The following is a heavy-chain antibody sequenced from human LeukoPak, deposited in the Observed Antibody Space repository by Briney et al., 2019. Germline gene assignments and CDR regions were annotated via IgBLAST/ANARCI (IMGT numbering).Heavy chain of an antibody. Sequence: SETLSLTCAVYGGSFSGYYWSWIRQPPGKGLEWIGYIYSTGTTNYNPSLKSRVTILVDTSKNQFSLKLSSVTAADTAVYYCARGDLYSSSPGAFDIWGQGTMVTVSS. CDR1: GGSFSGYY. D-gene: IGHD6-6*01. CDR2: IYSTGTT. V-gene: IGHV4-59*12. CDR3: ARGDLYSSSPGAFDI. J-gene: IGHJ3*02.